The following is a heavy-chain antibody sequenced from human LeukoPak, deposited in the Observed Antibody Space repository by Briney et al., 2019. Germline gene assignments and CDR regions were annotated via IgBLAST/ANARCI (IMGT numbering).Heavy chain of an antibody. CDR3: ARATPPGIAAADGMDV. V-gene: IGHV4-34*01. CDR1: GGSFSGYY. J-gene: IGHJ6*02. CDR2: INHSGST. D-gene: IGHD6-13*01. Sequence: TSETLSLTCAVYGGSFSGYYWSWIRQPPGKGLEWIGEINHSGSTNYNPSLKSRVTISVDTSKNQFSLKLSSVTAADTAVYYCARATPPGIAAADGMDVWGQGTTVTVSS.